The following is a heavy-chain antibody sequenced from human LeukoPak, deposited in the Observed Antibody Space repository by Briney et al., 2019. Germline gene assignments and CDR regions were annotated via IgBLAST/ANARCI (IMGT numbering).Heavy chain of an antibody. J-gene: IGHJ4*02. CDR1: GFTFSSYA. CDR2: ISYDGSNK. Sequence: GRSLRLSCAASGFTFSSYAMHWVRQAPGKGLEWVAVISYDGSNKYYADSVKGRFTISRDNSENTLYLQMNSLRAEDTAVYYCARGESGWAHFDYWGQGTLVTVSS. D-gene: IGHD6-19*01. V-gene: IGHV3-30-3*01. CDR3: ARGESGWAHFDY.